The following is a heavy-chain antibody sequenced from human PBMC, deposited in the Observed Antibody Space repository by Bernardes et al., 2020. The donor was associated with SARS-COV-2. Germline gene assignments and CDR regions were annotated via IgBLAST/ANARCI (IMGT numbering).Heavy chain of an antibody. D-gene: IGHD3-3*01. CDR2: INTNGGHT. CDR3: TKGRGVVRVLEWS. J-gene: IGHJ4*02. CDR1: GFNFKNYA. V-gene: IGHV3-23*01. Sequence: GGSLRLSCAASGFNFKNYAMNWVRQAPGKGLEWVSTINTNGGHTYYADSVKGRFTVSRDNSNNMLYLQMDRLRVEDTALYYCTKGRGVVRVLEWSWGQGTLVTVSS.